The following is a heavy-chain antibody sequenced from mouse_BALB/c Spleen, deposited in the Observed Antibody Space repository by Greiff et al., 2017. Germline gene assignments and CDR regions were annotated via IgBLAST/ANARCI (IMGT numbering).Heavy chain of an antibody. Sequence: EVQLQQSGAELVKPGASVKLSCTASGFNIKDTYMHWVKQRPEQGLEWIGRIDPATGNTKYDPKFQGKATITADTSSNTAYLQLSSLTSEDTAVYYCAREDGNYSGCAYWGQGTLVTVSA. CDR3: AREDGNYSGCAY. CDR2: IDPATGNT. D-gene: IGHD2-1*01. V-gene: IGHV14-3*02. J-gene: IGHJ3*01. CDR1: GFNIKDTY.